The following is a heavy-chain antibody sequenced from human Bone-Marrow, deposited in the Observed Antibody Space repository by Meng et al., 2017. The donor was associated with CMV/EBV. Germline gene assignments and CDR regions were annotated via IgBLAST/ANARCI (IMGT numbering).Heavy chain of an antibody. CDR1: GFTFTSSA. CDR3: ARCIAAAGTLYYYYYGMDV. V-gene: IGHV1-58*01. J-gene: IGHJ6*02. Sequence: SVKVSCKASGFTFTSSAVQWVRQARGQRLEWITWIVVGSGNTNFAQKFQKRVPITRDMSTSTAYMELSSLRSEDTAVYYCARCIAAAGTLYYYYYGMDVWGQGTTVTVSS. D-gene: IGHD6-13*01. CDR2: IVVGSGNT.